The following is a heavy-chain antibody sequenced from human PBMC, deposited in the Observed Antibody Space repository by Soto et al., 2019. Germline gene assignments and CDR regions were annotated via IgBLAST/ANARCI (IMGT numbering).Heavy chain of an antibody. V-gene: IGHV4-31*02. Sequence: SETLSLTCSVSGGSISSGGHYWSWIRQHPGKGLEWIAYIYYSGSTYYNPSLKSRVTISVDTSKNQFSLNLNSVTAADTAEYYRARSQRFGDWARPFDDYGMDVWGQGTTVTVSS. J-gene: IGHJ6*02. D-gene: IGHD3-10*01. CDR3: ARSQRFGDWARPFDDYGMDV. CDR1: GGSISSGGHY. CDR2: IYYSGST.